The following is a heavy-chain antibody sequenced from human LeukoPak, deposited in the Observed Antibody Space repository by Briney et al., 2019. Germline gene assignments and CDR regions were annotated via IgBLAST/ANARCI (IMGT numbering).Heavy chain of an antibody. J-gene: IGHJ4*02. D-gene: IGHD6-19*01. CDR2: IFWDSDT. Sequence: SGPTLVNPTQTLTLTCTFSGFSLRSSGVGVGWIRQPPGEALEWLALIFWDSDTRYSPSLRSRLTITKDTSKNQVVLTMTNMDPVDTATYYCAHLSGWSCFDYWGQGTLVTVSS. V-gene: IGHV2-5*02. CDR3: AHLSGWSCFDY. CDR1: GFSLRSSGVG.